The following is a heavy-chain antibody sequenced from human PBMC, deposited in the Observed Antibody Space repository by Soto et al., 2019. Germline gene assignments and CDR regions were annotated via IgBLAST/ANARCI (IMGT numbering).Heavy chain of an antibody. CDR2: IYYSGTT. Sequence: QVQLQESGPGLVKPSDTLSLTCAVSGYSISSSNWWGWIRQPPGKGLEWIGYIYYSGTTYYNPSLKSRVTMSVDTSKNQFXXXLTSVTAVDTAVYYCARREIQGPIDYWGQGTLVTVSS. J-gene: IGHJ4*02. V-gene: IGHV4-28*01. CDR3: ARREIQGPIDY. CDR1: GYSISSSNW. D-gene: IGHD1-26*01.